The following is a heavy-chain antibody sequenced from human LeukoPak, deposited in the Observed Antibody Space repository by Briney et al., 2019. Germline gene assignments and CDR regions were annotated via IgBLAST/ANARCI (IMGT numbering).Heavy chain of an antibody. D-gene: IGHD2-15*01. Sequence: GASVKVSCKASGYTFTGYYMHWVRQAPGQGLEWMGRINPNSGGTNYAQKFQGRVTMTRDTSISTAYMELSRLRSDDTAVYYCARDMGYCSGGSCPFDPWGQGTLVTVSS. CDR1: GYTFTGYY. CDR2: INPNSGGT. V-gene: IGHV1-2*06. CDR3: ARDMGYCSGGSCPFDP. J-gene: IGHJ5*02.